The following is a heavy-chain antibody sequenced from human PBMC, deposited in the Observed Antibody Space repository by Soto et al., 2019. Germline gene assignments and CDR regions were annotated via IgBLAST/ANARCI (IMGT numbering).Heavy chain of an antibody. CDR2: IYSSGST. J-gene: IGHJ4*02. CDR3: ARDIRGYSRAFDY. CDR1: GDSVSSDNYY. V-gene: IGHV4-61*01. D-gene: IGHD5-18*01. Sequence: QVQLQESGPGLVKPSETLSLTCTVSGDSVSSDNYYWTWIRQPPGKGLEWIGYIYSSGSTNYNPSLKSGVTTSVNTSRNQFSLQLTSVTASDTAVYYCARDIRGYSRAFDYWGQGTLVTVSS.